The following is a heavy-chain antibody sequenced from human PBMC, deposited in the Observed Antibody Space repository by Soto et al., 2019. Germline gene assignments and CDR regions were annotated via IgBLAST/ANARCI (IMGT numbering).Heavy chain of an antibody. V-gene: IGHV3-30*18. CDR3: AKDRRRYSSGWYYFDY. J-gene: IGHJ4*02. CDR1: GFTFSSYG. Sequence: QVQLVESGGGVVQPGRSLRLSCAASGFTFSSYGLHWVRQAPGTGLEWGAVISYDGSNKYYADSVKGRFTISRDNSKNTLYLQMNSLRAEDTAVYYCAKDRRRYSSGWYYFDYWGQGTLVTVSS. CDR2: ISYDGSNK. D-gene: IGHD6-19*01.